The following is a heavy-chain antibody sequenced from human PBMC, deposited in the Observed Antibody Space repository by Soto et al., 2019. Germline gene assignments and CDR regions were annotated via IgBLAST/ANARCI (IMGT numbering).Heavy chain of an antibody. J-gene: IGHJ4*02. CDR1: GFAFDSYW. CDR2: ISDDAARI. CDR3: TRGPRPSSTGTGAF. D-gene: IGHD1-1*01. Sequence: VQLVESGGGLVQPGGSSRLSCFASGFAFDSYWMHWVRQAPGQGLELVARISDDAARIDYATSVKGRFTIARDNAQNTLFLEMKDLRGDDTGIYYCTRGPRPSSTGTGAFWGRGVLVAVSS. V-gene: IGHV3-74*01.